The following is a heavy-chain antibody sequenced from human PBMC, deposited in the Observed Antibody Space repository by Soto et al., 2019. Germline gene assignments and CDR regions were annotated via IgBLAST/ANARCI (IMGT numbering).Heavy chain of an antibody. J-gene: IGHJ3*02. CDR3: ARDQGIHDAFDI. CDR2: ISSSSYI. CDR1: GYTFSSYS. Sequence: EVQLVESGGGLVKPGGSLRLSCAASGYTFSSYSMNWVRQAPGKGLEWVSSISSSSYIYYADSVKGRFTISRDNAKNSLYLQMNSLRAEDAAVYYCARDQGIHDAFDIWGQGTMVTVSS. V-gene: IGHV3-21*01.